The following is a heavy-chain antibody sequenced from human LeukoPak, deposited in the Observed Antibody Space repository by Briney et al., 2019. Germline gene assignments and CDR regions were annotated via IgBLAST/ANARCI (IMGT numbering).Heavy chain of an antibody. V-gene: IGHV3-33*08. CDR2: IWYDGSRK. CDR1: GFTFSSYG. Sequence: PGRSLRLSCAASGFTFSSYGMHWVRQAPGKGLEWVAFIWYDGSRKYYADSVKGRFTISRDNSKNTLYLQMNSLRAEDTAVYYCARVYTGYEFDYWGQGTLLTVAS. J-gene: IGHJ4*02. CDR3: ARVYTGYEFDY. D-gene: IGHD5-12*01.